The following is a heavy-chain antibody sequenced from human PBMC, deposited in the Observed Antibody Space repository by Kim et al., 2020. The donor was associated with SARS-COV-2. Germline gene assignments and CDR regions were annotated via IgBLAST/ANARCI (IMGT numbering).Heavy chain of an antibody. D-gene: IGHD6-6*01. CDR3: AKDFPGQLGEDGVDP. J-gene: IGHJ5*02. Sequence: DSVKGRFTISRDNSKNTLYLQMNSLRAEDTAVYYCAKDFPGQLGEDGVDPWGQGTLVTVSS. V-gene: IGHV3-23*01.